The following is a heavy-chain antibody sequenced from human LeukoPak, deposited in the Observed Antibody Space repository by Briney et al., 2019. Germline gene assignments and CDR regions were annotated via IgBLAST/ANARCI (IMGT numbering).Heavy chain of an antibody. CDR2: IDASGST. D-gene: IGHD3-10*01. J-gene: IGHJ4*02. Sequence: SETLSLTCTVSSDSIGRGSYYWSWIRQPAGKRLEWIRRIDASGSTNYNPSLESRVTISIDTSKNQFSLRLSSVTAADTAVYFCARERTAPRFGDFLYWGQGSRVSVSS. CDR1: SDSIGRGSYY. V-gene: IGHV4-61*02. CDR3: ARERTAPRFGDFLY.